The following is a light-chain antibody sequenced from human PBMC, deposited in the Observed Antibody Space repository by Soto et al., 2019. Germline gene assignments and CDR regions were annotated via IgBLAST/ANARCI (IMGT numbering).Light chain of an antibody. V-gene: IGKV3-15*01. CDR3: QQYSNWPLT. J-gene: IGKJ4*02. Sequence: EIVMTQSPATLSVSPGEGATLSCMASQRVSSKLAWYQQKPGQAPRLLIFGASTRATGTPARFSGSESGAEFSLSISALQSEDVTIYYCQQYSNWPLTLDGGTKVGTK. CDR2: GAS. CDR1: QRVSSK.